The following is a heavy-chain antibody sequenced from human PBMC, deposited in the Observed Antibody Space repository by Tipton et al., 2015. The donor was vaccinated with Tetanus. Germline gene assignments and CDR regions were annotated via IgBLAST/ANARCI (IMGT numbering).Heavy chain of an antibody. CDR3: ARDVGEFSSGYLSSWFDP. J-gene: IGHJ5*02. D-gene: IGHD3-3*01. Sequence: GSLRLSCAASGFSLSDYWMSWIRQTPGKGLEWVAYISASGHPIFYTDSVKGRFTISTDNTKNHLYLQMNSLRAEDTAVYYCARDVGEFSSGYLSSWFDPWGQGTLVTVSS. V-gene: IGHV3-11*04. CDR2: ISASGHPI. CDR1: GFSLSDYW.